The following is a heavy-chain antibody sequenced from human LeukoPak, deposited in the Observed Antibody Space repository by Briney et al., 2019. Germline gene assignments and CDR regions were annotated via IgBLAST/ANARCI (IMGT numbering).Heavy chain of an antibody. CDR3: ARVPGEWFDP. J-gene: IGHJ5*02. V-gene: IGHV4-59*08. D-gene: IGHD1-14*01. Sequence: KASETLSLTCTVSGGSISSYYWSWIRQPPGKGLEWIGYIYYSGSTNYNPSLKSRVTISVDTSKNQFSLKLSSVTAADTAVYYCARVPGEWFDPWGQGTLVTVSS. CDR1: GGSISSYY. CDR2: IYYSGST.